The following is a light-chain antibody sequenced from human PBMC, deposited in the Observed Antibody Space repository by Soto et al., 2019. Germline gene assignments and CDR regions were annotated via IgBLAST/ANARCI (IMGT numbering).Light chain of an antibody. V-gene: IGKV3-11*01. CDR2: DAS. J-gene: IGKJ2*01. CDR1: QSASSY. CDR3: QQRSNWPPGGT. Sequence: EIVLTQSPATLSLSPGERATLSCRASQSASSYLAWYQQKPGQAPRLLIYDASNRATGVPARFSGSGSGTDFTLTSSSLEPEDFAVYYCQQRSNWPPGGTFGQGTKLEIK.